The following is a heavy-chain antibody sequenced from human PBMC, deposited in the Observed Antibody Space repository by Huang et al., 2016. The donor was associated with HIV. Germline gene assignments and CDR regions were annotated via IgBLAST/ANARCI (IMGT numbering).Heavy chain of an antibody. Sequence: QVQLQESGPGLVKPSQTLSLTCTVSGDSIRRGGYYWTWIRQSPAKGLGWIGYIYYSGGSDYNPSLKSRVSISIDAFKNRVSLKLKSVTVADTAVYYCARAPATHSVFFYWGQGTLVTVSA. D-gene: IGHD3-3*01. J-gene: IGHJ4*02. V-gene: IGHV4-30-4*08. CDR3: ARAPATHSVFFY. CDR1: GDSIRRGGYY. CDR2: IYYSGGS.